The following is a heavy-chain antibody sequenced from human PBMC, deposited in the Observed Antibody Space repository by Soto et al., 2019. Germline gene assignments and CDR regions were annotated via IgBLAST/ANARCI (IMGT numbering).Heavy chain of an antibody. CDR2: ISYDGRNE. D-gene: IGHD3-9*01. Sequence: QVQVLESGGGVVQPGRSLRLSCAVSGFTFSTYAMHWVRQAPGKGLEWVALISYDGRNEYYGDSVKGRFTISRDNSKNTLYLQMNNRRAEDTALYHCATSPLHHFDMLTGFQYWGQGTLVTVSS. CDR1: GFTFSTYA. J-gene: IGHJ4*02. V-gene: IGHV3-30*03. CDR3: ATSPLHHFDMLTGFQY.